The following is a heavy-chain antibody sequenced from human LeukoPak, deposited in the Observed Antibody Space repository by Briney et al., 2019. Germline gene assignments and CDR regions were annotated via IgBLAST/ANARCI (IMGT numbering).Heavy chain of an antibody. CDR1: GFTVSSNY. CDR3: AREPGFSYGSFYGKEG. CDR2: IYSGGST. D-gene: IGHD5-18*01. Sequence: GGSLRLSCAASGFTVSSNYMSWIRQAPGKGLEWVSVIYSGGSTYYADSVKGRFTISRDNSKNTLYLQMNSLRAEETAVYYCAREPGFSYGSFYGKEGRGQGTTVTVSS. V-gene: IGHV3-66*02. J-gene: IGHJ6*02.